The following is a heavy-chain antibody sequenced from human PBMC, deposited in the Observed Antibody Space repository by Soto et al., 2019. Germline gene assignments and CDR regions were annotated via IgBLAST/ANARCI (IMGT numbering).Heavy chain of an antibody. Sequence: VGSLRLSCAASGFTFSSYSMNWVRQAPGKGLEWVSSISSSSSYIYYADSVKGRFTISRDNAKNSLYLQMNSLRAEDTAVYYCARDIMRAARPFDYWGQGTMATVSS. D-gene: IGHD6-6*01. J-gene: IGHJ4*02. CDR3: ARDIMRAARPFDY. CDR2: ISSSSSYI. V-gene: IGHV3-21*01. CDR1: GFTFSSYS.